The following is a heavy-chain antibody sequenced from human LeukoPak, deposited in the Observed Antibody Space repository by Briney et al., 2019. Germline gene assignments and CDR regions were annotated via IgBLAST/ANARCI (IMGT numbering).Heavy chain of an antibody. Sequence: PSETLSLTCTLSAGSVSSVSYDCLWIRQPPGKGLEWIGYIYYSGSSNYNPSLKSRVTISVDTSKNQVSLKLSSVIAADTAVYHCATRPSGSDRFLPYFDYWGQGTLVTVSS. V-gene: IGHV4-61*01. CDR1: AGSVSSVSYD. CDR2: IYYSGSS. CDR3: ATRPSGSDRFLPYFDY. J-gene: IGHJ4*02. D-gene: IGHD1-1*01.